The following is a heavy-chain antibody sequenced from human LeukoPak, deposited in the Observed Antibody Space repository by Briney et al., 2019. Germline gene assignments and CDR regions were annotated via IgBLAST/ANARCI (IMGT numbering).Heavy chain of an antibody. CDR3: ARDMVWEPRAFDI. D-gene: IGHD1-26*01. CDR2: IYYTGTT. V-gene: IGHV4-59*12. J-gene: IGHJ3*02. Sequence: SETLSLTCTVSRGSISTYYWNWLRQPPGKGLEWIGYIYYTGTTDYNPSLKSRVTMSVDTSKNQFSLKLSSVTAADTAVYYCARDMVWEPRAFDIWGQGTMVTVSS. CDR1: RGSISTYY.